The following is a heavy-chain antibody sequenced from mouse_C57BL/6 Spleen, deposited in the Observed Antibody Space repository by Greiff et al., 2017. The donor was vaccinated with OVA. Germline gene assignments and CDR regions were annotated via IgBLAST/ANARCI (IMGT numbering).Heavy chain of an antibody. CDR2: ILPGSGST. V-gene: IGHV1-9*01. D-gene: IGHD1-1*01. Sequence: QVQLQQSGAELVKPGASVKLSCKASGYTFTGYWIQWVKQRPGPGLEWIGEILPGSGSTNYNEKFKGKVTLTADTSSNTADMQLSSLTTEDSTVDYSARYWGITTVEADAMDYWGQGTSVTVSS. CDR3: ARYWGITTVEADAMDY. CDR1: GYTFTGYW. J-gene: IGHJ4*01.